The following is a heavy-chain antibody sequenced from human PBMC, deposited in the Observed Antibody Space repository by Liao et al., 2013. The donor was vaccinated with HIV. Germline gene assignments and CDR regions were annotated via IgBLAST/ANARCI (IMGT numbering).Heavy chain of an antibody. J-gene: IGHJ6*03. V-gene: IGHV4-61*02. CDR2: IYTSGST. CDR1: GGSISSGTYY. D-gene: IGHD3-10*01. Sequence: QVQLQESGPGLVKPSQTLSLTCTVSGGSISSGTYYWSWIRQPAGKGLEWIGRIYTSGSTNYNPSLTSRVTVSVDTSKNQFSLKLSSVTASDTAVYYCAREYGYYYGSGLVITYYYYYMDVWAKGNRRSPS. CDR3: AREYGYYYGSGLVITYYYYYMDV.